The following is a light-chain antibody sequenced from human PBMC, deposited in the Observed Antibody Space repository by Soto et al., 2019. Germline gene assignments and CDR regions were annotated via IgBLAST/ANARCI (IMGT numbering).Light chain of an antibody. V-gene: IGKV1-5*01. CDR3: QRHDGY. CDR2: DAS. Sequence: DSQMTQSPNTLSASVGDRVTITCRASQSLSRWLAWYQQKPGKAPRLLIYDASTLASGVPSRFSGSGSGTEFTLTIISLQPDDVATYYCQRHDGYFGTGTKVEI. CDR1: QSLSRW. J-gene: IGKJ3*01.